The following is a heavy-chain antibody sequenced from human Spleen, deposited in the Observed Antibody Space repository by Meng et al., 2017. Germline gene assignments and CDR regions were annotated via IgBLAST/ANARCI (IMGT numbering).Heavy chain of an antibody. CDR2: IWYDGSNK. J-gene: IGHJ4*02. CDR3: ARAPNSSSWYGLLDY. V-gene: IGHV3-33*01. CDR1: GFTFSSYG. Sequence: GESLKICCAASGFTFSSYGMHWVRQAPGKGLEWVAVIWYDGSNKYYADSVKGRFTISRDNSKNTLYLQMNSLRAEDTAVYYCARAPNSSSWYGLLDYWGQGTLVTVSS. D-gene: IGHD6-13*01.